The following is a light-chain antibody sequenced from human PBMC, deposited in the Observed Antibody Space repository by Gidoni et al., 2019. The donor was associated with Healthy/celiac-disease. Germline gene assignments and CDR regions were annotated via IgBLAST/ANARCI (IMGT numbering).Light chain of an antibody. V-gene: IGLV3-1*01. CDR2: QDS. Sequence: SYELTQPPSVSVSPGQTASITCSGDKLGDKYACWYQQKPGQSPVLVIYQDSKRLSGIPERFSGSNSGNTATLTISGTQAMDEDDYYCQAWDSSIVVFGGGTKLTVL. CDR1: KLGDKY. CDR3: QAWDSSIVV. J-gene: IGLJ2*01.